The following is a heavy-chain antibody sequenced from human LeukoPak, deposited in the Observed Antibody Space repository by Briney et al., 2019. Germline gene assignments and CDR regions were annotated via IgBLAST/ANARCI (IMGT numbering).Heavy chain of an antibody. D-gene: IGHD3-10*01. CDR1: GFTFSSYS. V-gene: IGHV3-21*01. CDR2: ISSSSSYI. J-gene: IGHJ4*02. Sequence: SGGSLRLSCAASGFTFSSYSMNWVRQAPGKGLEWVSSISSSSSYIDYADSVKGRFTISRDNSKNTLYLQMNSLRAEGTAVYYCAKELTAGYYYGSGSYYNLDYWGQGTLVTVSS. CDR3: AKELTAGYYYGSGSYYNLDY.